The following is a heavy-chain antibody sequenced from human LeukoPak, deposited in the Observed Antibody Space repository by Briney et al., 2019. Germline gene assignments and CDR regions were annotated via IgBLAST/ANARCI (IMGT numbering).Heavy chain of an antibody. CDR3: AKDQGYSGYDESYYYYMDV. J-gene: IGHJ6*03. CDR2: ISGSGGST. D-gene: IGHD5-12*01. CDR1: GFTFSSYA. V-gene: IGHV3-23*01. Sequence: GGSLRLTCAASGFTFSSYAMSWLRQAPGKGLEWVSAISGSGGSTYYADSVKGRFTISRDNSKNTLYLQMNSLRAEDTAVYYCAKDQGYSGYDESYYYYMDVWAEGTTVTVSS.